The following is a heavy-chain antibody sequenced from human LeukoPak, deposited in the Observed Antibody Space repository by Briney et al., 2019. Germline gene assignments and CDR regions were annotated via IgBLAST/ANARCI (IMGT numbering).Heavy chain of an antibody. J-gene: IGHJ4*02. CDR3: ARANSSSWHNFNY. CDR2: IKQDGSEK. V-gene: IGHV3-7*01. D-gene: IGHD6-13*01. Sequence: GGSLRLSCAASGFTFSNAWMSWVRQAPGKGLEWLANIKQDGSEKYYVDSVKGRFTISRDNSENTLFLQMNSLRAEDTAVYYCARANSSSWHNFNYWGQGTLVTVSS. CDR1: GFTFSNAW.